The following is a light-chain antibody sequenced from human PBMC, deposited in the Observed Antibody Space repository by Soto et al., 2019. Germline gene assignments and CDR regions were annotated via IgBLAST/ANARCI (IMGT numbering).Light chain of an antibody. V-gene: IGKV1-5*01. Sequence: DIQMTQSPSTLPASVGDRVTITCRASQSIITWLAWFQQSPGKAPKILISDASSLKSGVPSRFSGSGSGTEFTLTISSLKPDDLATYYCQQYHIYPLTFGGGTKVEI. CDR3: QQYHIYPLT. CDR2: DAS. J-gene: IGKJ4*01. CDR1: QSIITW.